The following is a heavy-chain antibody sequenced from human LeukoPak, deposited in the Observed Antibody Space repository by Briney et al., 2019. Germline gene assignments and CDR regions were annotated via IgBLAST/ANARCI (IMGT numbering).Heavy chain of an antibody. Sequence: PGGSLRLSCAASGFTFDDYAMHWVRQAPGKGLEWVSAISGSGGSTYYADSVKGRFTISRDNSKNTLYLQMNSLRAEDTAVYYCAKLGSGSYYTLSFVDYWGQGTLVTVSS. J-gene: IGHJ4*02. CDR2: ISGSGGST. V-gene: IGHV3-23*01. CDR1: GFTFDDYA. CDR3: AKLGSGSYYTLSFVDY. D-gene: IGHD3-10*01.